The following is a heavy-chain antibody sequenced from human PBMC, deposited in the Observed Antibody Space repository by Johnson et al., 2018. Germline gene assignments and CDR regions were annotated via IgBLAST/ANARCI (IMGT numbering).Heavy chain of an antibody. CDR2: IYSRGTI. V-gene: IGHV3-53*01. Sequence: VQLGESGGGLIQPGGSLTLSCAASEFSVSTNAMSWVRQAPGKGLEWVSVIYSRGTITSADSVKGRFIISKDNSENTVSLQMNSLGVEDTAIYYRGGNKIADIADVWGKGTTVTVSS. J-gene: IGHJ6*04. D-gene: IGHD2-15*01. CDR1: EFSVSTNA. CDR3: GGNKIADIADV.